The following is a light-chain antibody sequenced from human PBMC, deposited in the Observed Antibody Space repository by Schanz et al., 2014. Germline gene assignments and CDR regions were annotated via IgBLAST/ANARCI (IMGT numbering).Light chain of an antibody. J-gene: IGKJ4*01. CDR1: QSVSSSY. Sequence: EIVLTQSPGTLSLSPGERATLSCRASQSVSSSYLAWYQQRPGRAPRLLIYDASNRATGIPARFSGSGSGTDFTLTINSLEPEEFAVYYCQQRSNWPLTFGGGTKVEIK. CDR2: DAS. CDR3: QQRSNWPLT. V-gene: IGKV3D-20*02.